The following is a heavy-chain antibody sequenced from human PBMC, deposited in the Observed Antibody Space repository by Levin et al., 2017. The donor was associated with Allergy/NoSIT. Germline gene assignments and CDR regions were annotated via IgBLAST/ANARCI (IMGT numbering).Heavy chain of an antibody. Sequence: GGSLRLSCAASGFTFSSYSMNWVRQAPGKGLEWVSSISSSSSYIYYADSVKGRFTISRDNAKNSLYLQMNSLRAEDTAVYYCAREGQPANMDVWGQGTTVTVSS. CDR3: AREGQPANMDV. CDR1: GFTFSSYS. CDR2: ISSSSSYI. D-gene: IGHD2-2*01. V-gene: IGHV3-21*01. J-gene: IGHJ6*02.